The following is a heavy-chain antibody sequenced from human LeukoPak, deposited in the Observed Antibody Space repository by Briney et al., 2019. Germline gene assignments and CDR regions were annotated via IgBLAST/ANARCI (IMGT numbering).Heavy chain of an antibody. Sequence: GGSLRLSCAASGFTFSSYAMSWVRQAPGKGLEWVAGISAGGGSTYYADSVKGRFTISRDNSKNMLYLQLNSLRAEDTAVYYCAKGDPPTYYDILTGQDYWGQGTLVNVSS. CDR3: AKGDPPTYYDILTGQDY. J-gene: IGHJ4*02. CDR2: ISAGGGST. D-gene: IGHD3-9*01. CDR1: GFTFSSYA. V-gene: IGHV3-23*01.